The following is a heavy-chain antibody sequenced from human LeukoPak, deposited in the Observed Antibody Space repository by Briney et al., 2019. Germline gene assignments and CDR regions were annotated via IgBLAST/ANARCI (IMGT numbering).Heavy chain of an antibody. CDR1: GFTFSSYS. V-gene: IGHV3-48*01. J-gene: IGHJ6*02. CDR3: ARERVVVVPAATKAIGYYYGMDV. CDR2: ISSSSSTI. Sequence: GGSLRLSCAASGFTFSSYSMNWARQAPGKGLEWVSYISSSSSTIYYADSVKGRFTISRDNAKNSPYLQMNSLRAEEKAVYYCARERVVVVPAATKAIGYYYGMDVWGQGTTVTVSS. D-gene: IGHD2-2*01.